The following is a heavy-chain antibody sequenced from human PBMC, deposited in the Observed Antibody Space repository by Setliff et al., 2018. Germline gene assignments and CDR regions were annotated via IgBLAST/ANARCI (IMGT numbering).Heavy chain of an antibody. V-gene: IGHV3-48*04. J-gene: IGHJ6*02. CDR1: GITFKNAW. D-gene: IGHD5-18*01. CDR3: AKDGGTSMVKTYYYGLDV. Sequence: PGGSLRLSCSVSGITFKNAWMTWVRQAPGKGPQWVSYINAWGTSKYYADSVKGRFTISRDNAKNSLYLDLNSLRAEDMAVYYCAKDGGTSMVKTYYYGLDVWGQGTTVTSP. CDR2: INAWGTSK.